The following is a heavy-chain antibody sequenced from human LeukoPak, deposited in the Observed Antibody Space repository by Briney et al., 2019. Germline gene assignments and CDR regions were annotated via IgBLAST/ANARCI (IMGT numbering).Heavy chain of an antibody. CDR2: ISYDRSNK. V-gene: IGHV3-30*03. CDR3: ARDRGIWRGYFDY. CDR1: GFSFRDYD. Sequence: GGSLRLSCVASGFSFRDYDMHWVRQAPGKGLEWVAVISYDRSNKYYADSVKGRFTISRDNSKNTLYLQMNSLRAEDTAVYYCARDRGIWRGYFDYWGQGTLVTVSS. D-gene: IGHD2-15*01. J-gene: IGHJ4*02.